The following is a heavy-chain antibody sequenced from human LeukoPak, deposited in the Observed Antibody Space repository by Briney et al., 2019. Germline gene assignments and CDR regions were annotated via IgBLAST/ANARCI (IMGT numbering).Heavy chain of an antibody. V-gene: IGHV3-30*18. CDR2: ISYDGSNK. Sequence: QSGGSLRLSCEASGFTFSDHYMHWVRQAPGKGLEWVAVISYDGSNKYYADSVRGRFTISRDNSRKTLYLQMNSMRVEDTAVYYCTKVQVQFLDWLLGDYWGQGTLVTVSS. CDR3: TKVQVQFLDWLLGDY. J-gene: IGHJ4*02. D-gene: IGHD3/OR15-3a*01. CDR1: GFTFSDHY.